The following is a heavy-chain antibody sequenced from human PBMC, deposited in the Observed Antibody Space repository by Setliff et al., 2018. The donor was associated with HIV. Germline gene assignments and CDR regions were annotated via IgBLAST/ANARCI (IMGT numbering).Heavy chain of an antibody. J-gene: IGHJ6*02. V-gene: IGHV3-11*01. CDR2: ISFSGNTI. CDR3: ARAKIGPAGDRTYYYGMDV. CDR1: GFTFNNSHY. D-gene: IGHD4-17*01. Sequence: GGSLRLSCAASGFTFNNSHYMSWIRQAPGKGLDWVSYISFSGNTIYYRDSVRGRFTIARDNARNSLYLQMNSLKADDTAVYYCARAKIGPAGDRTYYYGMDVWGQGTTVTVSS.